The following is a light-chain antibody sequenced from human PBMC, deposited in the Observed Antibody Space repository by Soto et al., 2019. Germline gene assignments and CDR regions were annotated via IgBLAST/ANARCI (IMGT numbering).Light chain of an antibody. J-gene: IGKJ5*01. CDR3: QLSQQRSSWPPIA. V-gene: IGKV3-11*01. CDR1: ERISHS. CDR2: DAS. Sequence: DIVLTQSPATLSLSPGNRVTLSCRANERISHSLAWYQQRPGQAPRTLIYDASFRATGIPERFSGSGSGTDFTLSISSLEPEDFADYYCQLSQQRSSWPPIAFGQGTRL.